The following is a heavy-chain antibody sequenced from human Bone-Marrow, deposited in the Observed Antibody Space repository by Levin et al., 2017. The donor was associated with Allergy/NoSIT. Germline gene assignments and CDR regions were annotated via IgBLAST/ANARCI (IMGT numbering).Heavy chain of an antibody. CDR1: GSSISSGYY. D-gene: IGHD7-27*01. CDR3: ARGGPKINWGNYYYYYYMDV. V-gene: IGHV4-38-2*01. J-gene: IGHJ6*03. Sequence: PSETLSLTCAVSGSSISSGYYWGWIRQPPGKGLEWIGSIYHSGSTYYNPSLKSRVTISVDTSKNQFSLKLSSVTAADTAVYYCARGGPKINWGNYYYYYYMDVWGKGTTVTVSS. CDR2: IYHSGST.